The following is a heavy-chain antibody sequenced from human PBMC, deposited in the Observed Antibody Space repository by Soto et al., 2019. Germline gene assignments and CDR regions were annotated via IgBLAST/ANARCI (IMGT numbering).Heavy chain of an antibody. Sequence: QVYLVESGGGVVQPGRSLRLSCEASGFTFSDYAMHWVRQAPGKGLEWVAVISYDGSNKFYVDSVKGRFTSSRDNSQNTVFLPMSSLEAEDTAVYFSARERGATTTFYQYGMDVWGQGTTVTVSS. CDR1: GFTFSDYA. CDR2: ISYDGSNK. V-gene: IGHV3-30*03. D-gene: IGHD5-12*01. J-gene: IGHJ6*02. CDR3: ARERGATTTFYQYGMDV.